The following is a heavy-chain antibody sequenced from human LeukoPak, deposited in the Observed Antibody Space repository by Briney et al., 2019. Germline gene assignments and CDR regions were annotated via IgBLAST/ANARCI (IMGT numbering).Heavy chain of an antibody. J-gene: IGHJ2*01. CDR2: INHSGST. D-gene: IGHD3-10*01. CDR1: GGSFSGYY. Sequence: PSETLSLTCAVYGGSFSGYYWSWIRQPPGKGLEWIGEINHSGSTNYNPSLKSRVTISVDTSKNQFSLKLSSVTAADTAVYYCARAVRAGPPSHPARWYFDLWGRGTLVTVSS. V-gene: IGHV4-34*01. CDR3: ARAVRAGPPSHPARWYFDL.